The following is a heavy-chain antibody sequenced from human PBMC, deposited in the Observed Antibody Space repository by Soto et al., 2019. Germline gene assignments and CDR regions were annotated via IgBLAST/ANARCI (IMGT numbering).Heavy chain of an antibody. CDR1: GGTFSSYA. Sequence: GASVKVSCKASGGTFSSYAISWVRQAPGQGLEWMGGIIPIFGTANYAQKFQGRVTITADESTSTAYMELSSLRSEDTAVYYCARDAEDRDSSSWYDPYWGQGTLVTVSS. CDR2: IIPIFGTA. D-gene: IGHD6-13*01. CDR3: ARDAEDRDSSSWYDPY. V-gene: IGHV1-69*13. J-gene: IGHJ4*02.